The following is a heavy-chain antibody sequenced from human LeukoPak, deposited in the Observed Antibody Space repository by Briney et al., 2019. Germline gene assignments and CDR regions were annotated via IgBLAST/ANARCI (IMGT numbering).Heavy chain of an antibody. Sequence: GGSLRLSCAASGFTFSSYWMTWVRQAPGKGLEWVANIKPDGSEKYYVDSVKGRFTVSRDNAKNSLYLQMNSLRAEDTVVYYCSTTVGYSGYENYWGRGTLVTVSS. D-gene: IGHD5-12*01. CDR2: IKPDGSEK. CDR3: STTVGYSGYENY. V-gene: IGHV3-7*03. J-gene: IGHJ4*02. CDR1: GFTFSSYW.